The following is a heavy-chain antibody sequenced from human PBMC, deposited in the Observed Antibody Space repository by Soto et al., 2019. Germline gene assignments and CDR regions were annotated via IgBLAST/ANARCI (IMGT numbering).Heavy chain of an antibody. Sequence: EVQLVESGGGLVQPGGSLRLSCAASGFTFSSYSMNWVRQAPGKGLEWVSYISSSSSTIYYADSVKCRFTISRDNAKNSLYLQMNSVIDEDTAVYYCAKGARLRFLEWLSNFDYWGQGTLVTVSS. D-gene: IGHD3-3*01. CDR2: ISSSSSTI. V-gene: IGHV3-48*02. CDR1: GFTFSSYS. J-gene: IGHJ4*02. CDR3: AKGARLRFLEWLSNFDY.